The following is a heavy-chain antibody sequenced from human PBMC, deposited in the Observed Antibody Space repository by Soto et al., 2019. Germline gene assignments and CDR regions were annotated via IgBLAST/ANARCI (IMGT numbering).Heavy chain of an antibody. CDR2: IYYSGST. J-gene: IGHJ5*02. V-gene: IGHV4-31*03. Sequence: PSETLSLTCTVSGGSISSGGYYWSWIRQHPGKGLEWIGYIYYSGSTYYNPSLKSRVTISVDTSKNQFSLKPSSVTAADTAVYYCARVVPLTYYYDSSGYPVYNWFDPWGQGTLVTVSS. D-gene: IGHD3-22*01. CDR3: ARVVPLTYYYDSSGYPVYNWFDP. CDR1: GGSISSGGYY.